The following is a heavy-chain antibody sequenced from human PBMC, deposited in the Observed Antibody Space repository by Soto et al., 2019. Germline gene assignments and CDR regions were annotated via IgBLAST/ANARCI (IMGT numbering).Heavy chain of an antibody. J-gene: IGHJ5*02. CDR2: IRSKAYGGTT. V-gene: IGHV3-49*04. CDR1: GFTFVDYA. Sequence: SLRLSCTASGFTFVDYAMSWVRQAPGKGLEWVGFIRSKAYGGTTEYAASVKGRFTISRDDSKSIAYLQMSSLKTEDTAVYYCTREGPWYGEFDPWGQGTLVTVSS. D-gene: IGHD4-17*01. CDR3: TREGPWYGEFDP.